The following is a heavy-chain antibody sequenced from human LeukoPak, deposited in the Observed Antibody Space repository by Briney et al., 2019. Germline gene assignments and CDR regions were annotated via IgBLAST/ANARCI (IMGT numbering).Heavy chain of an antibody. D-gene: IGHD2-2*01. CDR1: GFTFDDYG. V-gene: IGHV3-9*01. CDR2: ISWNSGSI. CDR3: AKDFRPAASAIDY. J-gene: IGHJ4*02. Sequence: GGSLRLSCAASGFTFDDYGMSWVRQAPGKGLEWVSGISWNSGSIGYADSVKGRFTISRDNAKNSLYLQMNSLRAEDTALYYCAKDFRPAASAIDYWGQGTLVTVSS.